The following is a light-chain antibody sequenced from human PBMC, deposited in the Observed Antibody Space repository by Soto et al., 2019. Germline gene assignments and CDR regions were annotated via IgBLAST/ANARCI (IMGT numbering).Light chain of an antibody. CDR2: WAS. V-gene: IGKV4-1*01. J-gene: IGKJ2*01. CDR3: QQYYSTPYT. Sequence: DIVMTQSPDSLAVSLGERATINCKSSQSVLYSSNNKNYLVWYQQKPGQPPKLLIYWASTRESGVPNRFSVSGSGTDFTLTISSLQAEDVAVYYCQQYYSTPYTFGQGTKLEIK. CDR1: QSVLYSSNNKNY.